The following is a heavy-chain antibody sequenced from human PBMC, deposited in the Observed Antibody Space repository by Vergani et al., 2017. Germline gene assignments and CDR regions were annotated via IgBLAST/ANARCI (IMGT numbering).Heavy chain of an antibody. D-gene: IGHD2-2*01. J-gene: IGHJ4*02. Sequence: QVQLQESGPGLVKPSGTLSLTCAVSGGPISSTNWWSWVRQAPGKGLEWIGEIYHSGNTNYNPSLKSRVTILVDKSKNQFSLKLSSVTAADTAVYYCARHLQAMPDYWGQGTLVTVSS. CDR3: ARHLQAMPDY. V-gene: IGHV4-4*02. CDR2: IYHSGNT. CDR1: GGPISSTNW.